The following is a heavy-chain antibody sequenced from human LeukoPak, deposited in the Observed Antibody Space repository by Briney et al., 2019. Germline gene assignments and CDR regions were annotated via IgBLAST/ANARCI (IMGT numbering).Heavy chain of an antibody. CDR1: GITFRSYW. CDR2: INQDGSGK. D-gene: IGHD1-1*01. CDR3: AMNWNVPPRDY. J-gene: IGHJ4*02. V-gene: IGHV3-7*01. Sequence: GGSLRLSCAASGITFRSYWMNWVRQAPGKGLEWVASINQDGSGKNYVDSVKGRFTVSGDNAKKYLQMNSLRTEDTAVYYCAMNWNVPPRDYWGQGTLVTVSS.